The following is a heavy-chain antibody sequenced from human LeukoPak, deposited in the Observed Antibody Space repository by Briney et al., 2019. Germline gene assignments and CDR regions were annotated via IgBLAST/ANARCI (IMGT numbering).Heavy chain of an antibody. J-gene: IGHJ1*01. CDR3: ARGLPGRYSSSWPEYFQH. D-gene: IGHD6-13*01. CDR1: GGTFSSYA. Sequence: SVKVSCKAFGGTFSSYAISWVRQAPGQGLEWMGGIIPIFGTANYAQKFQGRVTITADKSTSTAYMELSSLRSEDTAVYYCARGLPGRYSSSWPEYFQHWGQGTLVTVSS. V-gene: IGHV1-69*06. CDR2: IIPIFGTA.